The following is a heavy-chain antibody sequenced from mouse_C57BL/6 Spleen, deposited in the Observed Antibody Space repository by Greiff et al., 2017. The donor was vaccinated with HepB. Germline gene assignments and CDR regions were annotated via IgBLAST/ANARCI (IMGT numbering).Heavy chain of an antibody. CDR3: ERGKRCGGSSYDCDMDC. D-gene: IGHD1-1*02. CDR2: ILPGSGST. Sequence: VKLQESGAELMKPGASVKLSCKATGYTFTGYWIEWVKQRPGHGLEWIGEILPGSGSTNYNEKFKGQATITADTSSNTAYMQLSNLTTEDSAIYYGERGKRCGGSSYDCDMDCWGKGTSVTVSS. CDR1: GYTFTGYW. V-gene: IGHV1-9*01. J-gene: IGHJ4*01.